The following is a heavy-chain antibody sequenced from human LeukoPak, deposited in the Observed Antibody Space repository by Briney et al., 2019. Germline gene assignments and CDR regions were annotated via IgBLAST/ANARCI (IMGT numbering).Heavy chain of an antibody. J-gene: IGHJ6*02. CDR1: GFTFSSYS. CDR2: ISSSSSYI. CDR3: ASSSSWYLDYYYYGMDV. Sequence: SGGSLRLSCAASGFTFSSYSMNWVRQAPGKGLEWVSSISSSSSYIYYADSVKGRFTISRDNAKNSLYLQMNSLRAEDTAVYYCASSSSWYLDYYYYGMDVWGQGTTVTVSS. V-gene: IGHV3-21*04. D-gene: IGHD6-13*01.